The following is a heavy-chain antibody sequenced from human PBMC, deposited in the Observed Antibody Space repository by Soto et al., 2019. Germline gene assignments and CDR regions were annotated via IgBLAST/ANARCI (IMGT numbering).Heavy chain of an antibody. CDR3: ADVGVGYCRGGSCSEDY. J-gene: IGHJ4*02. V-gene: IGHV2-5*02. CDR2: IYWDDDK. Sequence: QITLKESGPTLVKPTQTLTLTCTFSGFSLSSTGVHVGWIRQPPGKALEWLALIYWDDDKRHSPTLKSRLTITKDASTTHVVLTLTNMDPVDTATCYCADVGVGYCRGGSCSEDYCGQGTLVTVSS. D-gene: IGHD2-15*01. CDR1: GFSLSSTGVH.